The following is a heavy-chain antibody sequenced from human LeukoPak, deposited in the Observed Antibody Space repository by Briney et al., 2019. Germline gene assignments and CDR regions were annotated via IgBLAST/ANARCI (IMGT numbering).Heavy chain of an antibody. CDR3: AREKFPGYNYGTFDY. J-gene: IGHJ4*02. D-gene: IGHD5-18*01. Sequence: PSETLSLTCTVSDDSISGYYWSWIRQPPGKGLEWIGFIYYSGSTNYNPSFKSRVTLSVDTSKNQFSLKLSSVTAADTAVYYCAREKFPGYNYGTFDYWGQGTLVTVPS. V-gene: IGHV4-59*01. CDR2: IYYSGST. CDR1: DDSISGYY.